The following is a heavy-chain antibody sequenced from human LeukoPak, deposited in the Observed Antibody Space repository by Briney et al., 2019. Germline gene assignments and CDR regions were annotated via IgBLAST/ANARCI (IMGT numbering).Heavy chain of an antibody. Sequence: PGRTLRLSCAASGFTFSSYGMHWARQAPGKGLEWVAVIWYDGSNKYYADSVKGRFTISRDNSKNTLYLQMNSLRAEDTAVYYCASDSSGSFDYWGQGTLVTVSS. CDR1: GFTFSSYG. V-gene: IGHV3-33*01. J-gene: IGHJ4*02. CDR3: ASDSSGSFDY. D-gene: IGHD3-22*01. CDR2: IWYDGSNK.